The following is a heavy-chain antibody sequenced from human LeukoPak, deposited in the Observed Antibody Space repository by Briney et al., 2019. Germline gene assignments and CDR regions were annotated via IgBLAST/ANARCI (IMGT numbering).Heavy chain of an antibody. J-gene: IGHJ4*02. CDR2: IHHSGST. V-gene: IGHV4-39*01. Sequence: PSETLSLTCTVSGGSISSPTYYWAWIRQPPGRNLNWIKTIHHSGSTYDNPSLKSRFTMSVDTSKNQFFLNLSSVTAADTAVYYCARLGGYHDPPDYWGQGTLVTVSS. CDR1: GGSISSPTYY. D-gene: IGHD3-16*02. CDR3: ARLGGYHDPPDY.